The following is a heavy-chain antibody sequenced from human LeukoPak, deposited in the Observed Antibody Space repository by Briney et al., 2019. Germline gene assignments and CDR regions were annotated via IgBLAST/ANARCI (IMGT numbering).Heavy chain of an antibody. CDR2: ISAYNGNT. CDR3: ARDRGYSSSWWGYDY. J-gene: IGHJ4*02. D-gene: IGHD6-13*01. CDR1: GGTFSSYA. Sequence: ASVKVSCKASGGTFSSYAISWVRQAPGQGLEWMGGISAYNGNTNYAQKLQGRVTMTTDTSTSTAYMELRSLRSDDTAVYYCARDRGYSSSWWGYDYWGQGTLITVSS. V-gene: IGHV1-18*01.